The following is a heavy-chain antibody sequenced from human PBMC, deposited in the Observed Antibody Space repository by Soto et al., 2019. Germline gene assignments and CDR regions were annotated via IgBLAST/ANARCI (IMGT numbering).Heavy chain of an antibody. V-gene: IGHV4-30-4*01. D-gene: IGHD3-16*01. CDR3: ARDYAVGSLHYYYCGMDV. CDR2: IYYSGST. CDR1: GGSISSGDYY. Sequence: SETLSLTCTVSGGSISSGDYYWSWIRQPPGKGLEWIGYIYYSGSTYYNPSLKSRVTISVDTSKNQFSLKLSSVTAADTAVYYCARDYAVGSLHYYYCGMDVWGQGTTVTVSS. J-gene: IGHJ6*02.